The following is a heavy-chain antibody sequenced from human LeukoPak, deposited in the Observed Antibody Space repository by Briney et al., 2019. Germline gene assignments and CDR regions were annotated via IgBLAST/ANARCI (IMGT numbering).Heavy chain of an antibody. CDR3: ARGRTFYGGYTDAFDI. Sequence: SETLSLTCAVYGGSFSGYYWSWIRQPPGKGLEWIGEINHSGSTNYNPSLKSRVTISVDTSKNQFSLKLSSVTAADTAVYYCARGRTFYGGYTDAFDIWGQGTMVTVSS. CDR1: GGSFSGYY. D-gene: IGHD4-17*01. V-gene: IGHV4-34*01. J-gene: IGHJ3*02. CDR2: INHSGST.